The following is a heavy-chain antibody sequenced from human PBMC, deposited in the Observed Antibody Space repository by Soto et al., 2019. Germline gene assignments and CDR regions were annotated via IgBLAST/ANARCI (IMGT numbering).Heavy chain of an antibody. CDR2: ISGSGGST. Sequence: GGSLRLSCAASGFTFSSYAMSWVRQAPGKGLEWVSAISGSGGSTYYADSVKGRFTISRDNSKNTLYLQMNSLRAEDTAVYYWAKDGGTAMVPPTCGMDVWGQGTTVTVSS. CDR3: AKDGGTAMVPPTCGMDV. J-gene: IGHJ6*02. V-gene: IGHV3-23*01. CDR1: GFTFSSYA. D-gene: IGHD5-18*01.